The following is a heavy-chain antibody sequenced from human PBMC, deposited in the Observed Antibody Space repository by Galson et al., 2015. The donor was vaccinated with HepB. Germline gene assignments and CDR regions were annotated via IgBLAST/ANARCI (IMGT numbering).Heavy chain of an antibody. CDR2: MSGISSTI. Sequence: SLRLSCAASGFTLSSYSMNWVRQAPGKGLEWVSYMSGISSTIYYADSVKGRFTISRDDAKNSLYLQMNSLRAEDTAVYYCARESIYYDTSGYPKRGNYFDYWGQGTLLTVSS. V-gene: IGHV3-48*01. CDR3: ARESIYYDTSGYPKRGNYFDY. CDR1: GFTLSSYS. J-gene: IGHJ4*02. D-gene: IGHD3-22*01.